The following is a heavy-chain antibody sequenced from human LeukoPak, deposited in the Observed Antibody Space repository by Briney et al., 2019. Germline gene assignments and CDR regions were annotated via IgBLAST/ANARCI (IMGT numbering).Heavy chain of an antibody. D-gene: IGHD3-9*01. CDR2: MNPNSGNT. CDR1: GYTFTGYY. J-gene: IGHJ3*02. Sequence: GASVKVSCKASGYTFTGYYMHWVRQAPGQGLEWMGWMNPNSGNTEYAQKFQGRVTMTRDTSISTAYMELSSLGSEDTAVYYCARKTFYDILTGYYPAFDIWGQGTVVTVSS. V-gene: IGHV1-8*02. CDR3: ARKTFYDILTGYYPAFDI.